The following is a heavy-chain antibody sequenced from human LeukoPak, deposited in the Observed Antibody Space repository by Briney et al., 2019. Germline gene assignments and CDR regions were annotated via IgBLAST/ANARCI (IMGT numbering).Heavy chain of an antibody. CDR2: IDPSSTYI. V-gene: IGHV3-21*01. CDR3: ARAPTVLVGYCSSSSCQADY. J-gene: IGHJ4*02. CDR1: GFTFGDYA. Sequence: PGRSLRLSCTASGFTFGDYAMSWVRQAPGKGLEWVSAIDPSSTYIYYADSVKGRFTISRDNAENSLYLQMNSLRVEDTAVYYCARAPTVLVGYCSSSSCQADYWGQGTLVTVSS. D-gene: IGHD2-2*01.